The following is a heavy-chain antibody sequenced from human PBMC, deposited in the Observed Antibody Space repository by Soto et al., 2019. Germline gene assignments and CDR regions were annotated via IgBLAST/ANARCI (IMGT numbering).Heavy chain of an antibody. CDR2: INPGNGNT. J-gene: IGHJ4*02. CDR3: ARGDLNTYFDY. Sequence: QVQLVQSGAEVKKPGASAEVSCKASGYTFTSYAVHWVRQAPGQRLEWMGWINPGNGNTKYSEKCQGRVTITRDTSASTAYMELSSLTSEDTAVYYCARGDLNTYFDYWGQGTLVTVSS. V-gene: IGHV1-3*01. CDR1: GYTFTSYA.